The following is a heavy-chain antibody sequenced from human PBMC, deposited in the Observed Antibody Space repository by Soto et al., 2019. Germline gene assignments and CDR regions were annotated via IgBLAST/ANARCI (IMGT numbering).Heavy chain of an antibody. J-gene: IGHJ3*02. D-gene: IGHD3-22*01. CDR1: GGTFSSYA. CDR2: IIPIFGTA. CDR3: ARDRRYYDSSGPTAPRAFDI. Sequence: SVKVSCKASGGTFSSYAISWVRQAPGQGLEWMGGIIPIFGTANYAQKFQGRVTITADESTSTAYMELSSLRSEDTAVYYCARDRRYYDSSGPTAPRAFDIWGQGTMVTVSS. V-gene: IGHV1-69*13.